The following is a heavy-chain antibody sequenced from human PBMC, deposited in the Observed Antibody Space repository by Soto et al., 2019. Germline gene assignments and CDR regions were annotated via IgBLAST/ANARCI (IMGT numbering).Heavy chain of an antibody. CDR3: AKDKSSGRDAFDI. CDR1: GFTFAVYA. Sequence: GGSLSLSCVASGFTFAVYAMHWVRPAPGKGLEWVSGISWNSGNTGFADSVKGRFTISRDNAKNSLYLQMNSLRAEDTALYYCAKDKSSGRDAFDIWGQGTMVTVSS. CDR2: ISWNSGNT. J-gene: IGHJ3*02. D-gene: IGHD6-19*01. V-gene: IGHV3-9*01.